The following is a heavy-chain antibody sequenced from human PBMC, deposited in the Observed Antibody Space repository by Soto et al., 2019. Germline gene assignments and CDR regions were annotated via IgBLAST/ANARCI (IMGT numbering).Heavy chain of an antibody. CDR3: AREGYSGYDFERVFDY. CDR2: IYYSGST. Sequence: SETLSLTCTVSGGSISSYHWSWIRQPPGKGLEWIGYIYYSGSTNYNPSLKSRVTISVDTSKNQFSLKLSSVTAADTAVYYCAREGYSGYDFERVFDYWGQGTLVTVS. V-gene: IGHV4-59*01. CDR1: GGSISSYH. J-gene: IGHJ4*02. D-gene: IGHD5-12*01.